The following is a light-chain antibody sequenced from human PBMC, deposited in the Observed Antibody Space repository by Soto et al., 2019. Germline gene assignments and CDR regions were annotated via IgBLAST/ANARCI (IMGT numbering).Light chain of an antibody. J-gene: IGLJ3*02. CDR3: QSYDDSNRWV. Sequence: NFMLTQPHSVSESPGKTVTISCTRSSGSIARHYVQWYQQRPGSAPTTAIYENKQRPSGVPDRFSGSIDSSSNSASLTISGLRTEDEADFYCQSYDDSNRWVFGGGTKLTVL. CDR1: SGSIARHY. V-gene: IGLV6-57*04. CDR2: ENK.